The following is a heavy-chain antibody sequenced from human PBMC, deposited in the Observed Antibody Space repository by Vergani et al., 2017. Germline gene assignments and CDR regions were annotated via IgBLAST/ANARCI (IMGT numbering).Heavy chain of an antibody. D-gene: IGHD4-17*01. CDR3: ARDSDYGDYLRVYYGMDV. V-gene: IGHV1-69*13. J-gene: IGHJ6*02. CDR1: GYTFTSYG. Sequence: QVQLVQSGAEVKKPGASVKVSCKASGYTFTSYGISWVRQAPGQGLEWMGGIIPIFGTANYAQKFQGRVTITADESTSTAYMELSSLRSEDTAVYYCARDSDYGDYLRVYYGMDVWGQGTTVTVSS. CDR2: IIPIFGTA.